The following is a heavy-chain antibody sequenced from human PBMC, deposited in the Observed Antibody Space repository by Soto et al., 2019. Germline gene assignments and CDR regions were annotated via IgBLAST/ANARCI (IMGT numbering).Heavy chain of an antibody. CDR2: ISYDGSNK. CDR3: ATLGGDIVVVPYGMDV. J-gene: IGHJ6*02. CDR1: GFTFSSYA. Sequence: QPGGSLRLSCAASGFTFSSYAMHWVRQAPGKGLEWVAVISYDGSNKYYADSVKGRFTISRDNSKNTLYLQMNSLRAEDTAGYYCATLGGDIVVVPYGMDVWGQGTTVTVSS. D-gene: IGHD2-2*01. V-gene: IGHV3-30-3*01.